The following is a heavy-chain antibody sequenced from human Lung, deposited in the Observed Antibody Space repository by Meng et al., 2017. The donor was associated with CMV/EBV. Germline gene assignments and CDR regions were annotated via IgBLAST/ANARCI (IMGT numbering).Heavy chain of an antibody. J-gene: IGHJ4*02. CDR1: GFTFSSHL. CDR3: ARDWSRDVLTGSFDY. V-gene: IGHV3-48*04. Sequence: GVLKISXAASGFTFSSHLMNWVRQAPGKGLEWLAIISGGSDTIHYADSVKGRFTISRDNGKDSLYLQMNSLRAEDTAVYYCARDWSRDVLTGSFDYWGQGXLVTVSS. D-gene: IGHD3-9*01. CDR2: ISGGSDTI.